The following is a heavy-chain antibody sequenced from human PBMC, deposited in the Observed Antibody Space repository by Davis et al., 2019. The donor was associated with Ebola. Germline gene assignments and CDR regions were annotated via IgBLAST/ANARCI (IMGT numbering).Heavy chain of an antibody. V-gene: IGHV3-23*01. CDR2: ISGSSTYT. CDR1: GFTFSNYA. D-gene: IGHD2-2*02. CDR3: ARLDCTSASCYTGNFYYYYGVDV. Sequence: GGSLRPSCAAPGFTFSNYAMSWVRQAPGKGLEWVSTISGSSTYTYYADSVEGRFAISRDNSKNTLSLRLNSLRAEDTATYYCARLDCTSASCYTGNFYYYYGVDVWGQGTTVTVSS. J-gene: IGHJ6*02.